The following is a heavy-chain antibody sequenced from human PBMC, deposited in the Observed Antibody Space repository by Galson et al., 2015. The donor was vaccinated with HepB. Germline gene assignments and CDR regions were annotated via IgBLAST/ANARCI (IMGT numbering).Heavy chain of an antibody. Sequence: TLSLTCTVSGGSLSSSSYYWGWIRQPPGTGLERIGSIYYSGSTYYNPSLKSRVTIPVDTSKNQFSLTLSSVTAADTAVYYCARHPYGDYAFYYYYYYGMDVWGQGTTVTVSS. V-gene: IGHV4-39*01. D-gene: IGHD4-17*01. CDR1: GGSLSSSSYY. J-gene: IGHJ6*02. CDR3: ARHPYGDYAFYYYYYYGMDV. CDR2: IYYSGST.